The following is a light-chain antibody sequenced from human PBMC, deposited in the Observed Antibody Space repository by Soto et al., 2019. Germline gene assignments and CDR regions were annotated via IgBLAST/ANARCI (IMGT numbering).Light chain of an antibody. Sequence: EIVMTQSPATLSVSSGERATLSCRASQNLSRNLAWYQQRPGQAPRLLIHGASTRATGVPARFSGSGSGTDFCLTISSLQSEDFAVSYFQQYDRWPHTFGQGTKLQIK. CDR3: QQYDRWPHT. J-gene: IGKJ2*01. CDR2: GAS. V-gene: IGKV3-15*01. CDR1: QNLSRN.